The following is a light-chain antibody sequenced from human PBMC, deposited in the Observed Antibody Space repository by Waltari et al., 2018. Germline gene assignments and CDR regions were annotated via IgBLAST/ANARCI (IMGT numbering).Light chain of an antibody. CDR2: DAS. V-gene: IGKV3-20*01. CDR1: QSVTNNS. J-gene: IGKJ5*01. Sequence: EIVLTQSLATLSLPPGETDTLSCRASQSVTNNSLAWYQQRPGQPPRLLISDASSRATGIPDRFSGSGSGTDFTLAISRLEPEDFAVYYCQQYGGSPPTTFGQGTRLEI. CDR3: QQYGGSPPTT.